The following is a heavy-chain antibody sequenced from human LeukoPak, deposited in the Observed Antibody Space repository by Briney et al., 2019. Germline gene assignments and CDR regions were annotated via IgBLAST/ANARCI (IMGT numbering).Heavy chain of an antibody. CDR3: ARLVTINTVTTARYWYFDL. D-gene: IGHD4-17*01. J-gene: IGHJ2*01. CDR2: SYYSGST. V-gene: IGHV4-39*01. Sequence: PSETLSLTCTVSSGSISSSSYYWGWIRQPPGKGLEWIGSSYYSGSTYYNPSLKRRVTISVDTSKNQFSLKLSPVTAADTAVYFCARLVTINTVTTARYWYFDLWGRGTLVTVSS. CDR1: SGSISSSSYY.